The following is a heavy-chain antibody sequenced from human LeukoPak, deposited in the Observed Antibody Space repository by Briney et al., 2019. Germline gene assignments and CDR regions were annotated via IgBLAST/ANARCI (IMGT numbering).Heavy chain of an antibody. V-gene: IGHV1-18*01. CDR2: ISAYNGNT. J-gene: IGHJ4*02. CDR3: ARDRIAVLGGDY. Sequence: ASVKVSCKASGYTFTSYGVSWVRQAPGQGLEWMGWISAYNGNTNYAQKLQGRVTMTTVTSTSTAYMELRSLRSDDTAVYYCARDRIAVLGGDYWGRGTLVTVSS. CDR1: GYTFTSYG. D-gene: IGHD6-19*01.